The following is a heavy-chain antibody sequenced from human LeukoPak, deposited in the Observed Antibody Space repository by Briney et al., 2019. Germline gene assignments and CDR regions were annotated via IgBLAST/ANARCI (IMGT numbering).Heavy chain of an antibody. J-gene: IGHJ6*02. CDR1: GFTFSPYA. CDR2: LSGSGASA. V-gene: IGHV3-23*01. D-gene: IGHD5-24*01. CDR3: TKGPYGNSIYYGMDV. Sequence: PGGSLRLSCEASGFTFSPYAMTWVRQALGKGLEWVSSLSGSGASAYYADSVKGRFTVSRDNSKNTLYLQMNNLRGEDTALYYCTKGPYGNSIYYGMDVWGQGTTVTVSS.